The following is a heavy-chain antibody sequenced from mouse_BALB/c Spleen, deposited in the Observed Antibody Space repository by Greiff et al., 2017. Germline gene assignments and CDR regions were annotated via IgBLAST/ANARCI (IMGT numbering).Heavy chain of an antibody. CDR3: ASYYGSRAWFAY. CDR1: GFNIKDTY. Sequence: VQLQQSGAELVKPGASVKLSCTASGFNIKDTYMHWVKQRPEQGLEWIGRIDPANGNTKYDPKFQGKATITADTSSNTAYLQLSSLTSEDTAVYYCASYYGSRAWFAYGGQGTLVTVSA. J-gene: IGHJ3*01. CDR2: IDPANGNT. D-gene: IGHD1-1*01. V-gene: IGHV14-3*02.